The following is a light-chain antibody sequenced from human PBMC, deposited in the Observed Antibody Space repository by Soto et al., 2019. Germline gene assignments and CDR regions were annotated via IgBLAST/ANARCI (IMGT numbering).Light chain of an antibody. V-gene: IGKV3-15*01. Sequence: IVMTRSPVTLSLFPLERPTLSCMASQSVGATVAWYHQRPGQAPRLLISGASTRATGVPARVSASGSGTAFTLTITSLQSDDFGVYYCQQYAGWPKTFGQGTKVDIK. CDR2: GAS. J-gene: IGKJ1*01. CDR3: QQYAGWPKT. CDR1: QSVGAT.